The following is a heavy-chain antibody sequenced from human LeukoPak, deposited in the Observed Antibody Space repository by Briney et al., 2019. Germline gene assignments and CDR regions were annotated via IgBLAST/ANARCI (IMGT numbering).Heavy chain of an antibody. CDR1: GGTSSSYA. J-gene: IGHJ6*03. CDR3: ASEIIVVVPAARRVDYYYMDV. CDR2: IIPIFGTA. Sequence: ASVKVPCKASGGTSSSYAISWVRQAPGQGLEWMGRIIPIFGTANYAQKLQGRVTITTDESTSTPYMELSSLRSEDTAVYYCASEIIVVVPAARRVDYYYMDVWGKGTTLTVSS. D-gene: IGHD2-2*01. V-gene: IGHV1-69*05.